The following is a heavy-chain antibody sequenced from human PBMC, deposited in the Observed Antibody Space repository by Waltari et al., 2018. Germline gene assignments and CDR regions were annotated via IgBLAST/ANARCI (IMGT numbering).Heavy chain of an antibody. CDR3: ARGDTSNWFASYFDF. CDR2: IYFSGST. J-gene: IGHJ4*02. D-gene: IGHD3-10*01. Sequence: QVRLQESGPGLVKPSETLSLTCTVSAASISSYYWSWIRQPPGKGLEWIAYIYFSGSTSSTPSLKSRVAISGDTSKKQFSLRLSSVTAADTAVYYCARGDTSNWFASYFDFWGQGILVSVSS. V-gene: IGHV4-59*01. CDR1: AASISSYY.